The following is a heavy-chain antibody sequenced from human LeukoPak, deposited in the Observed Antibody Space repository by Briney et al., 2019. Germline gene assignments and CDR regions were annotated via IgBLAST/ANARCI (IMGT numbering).Heavy chain of an antibody. D-gene: IGHD3-16*01. CDR1: GFSVSNYY. V-gene: IGHV3-66*03. CDR2: IRDSGET. J-gene: IGHJ5*01. CDR3: ARDRAVTQVWVEFDS. Sequence: GGSLRLSCAGSGFSVSNYYMNWVRQAPGKGLEWVSLIRDSGETFYADSVKGRFTISRDNSKNTVYLQMNRLRVEDTAVYFCARDRAVTQVWVEFDSWGQGTLVTVSS.